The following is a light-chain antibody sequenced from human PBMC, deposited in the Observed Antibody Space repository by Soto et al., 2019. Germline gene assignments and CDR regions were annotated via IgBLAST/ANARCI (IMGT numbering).Light chain of an antibody. Sequence: DIQMTQSPSSVSASVGDRVTITCRASQGINSWLAWYQQKPGKAPKLLIYAASNLQSGVPSRFSGSGSGTDFTLIISSLQPEDFATYYCQQADNFPFTFGPGTKVDIK. J-gene: IGKJ3*01. V-gene: IGKV1-12*01. CDR3: QQADNFPFT. CDR1: QGINSW. CDR2: AAS.